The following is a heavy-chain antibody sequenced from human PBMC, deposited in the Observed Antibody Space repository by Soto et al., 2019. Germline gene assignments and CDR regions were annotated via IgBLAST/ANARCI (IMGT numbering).Heavy chain of an antibody. CDR1: GASISYGGFS. Sequence: TLSLTFTVSGASISYGGFSWRWIRQSPGKGLEWIGYISHLESTYFHPSFKSRLTMSIDRTRNQFSLKLSSVTAADMAVYYCARGGGYDSFDYWGQGVLVTVSS. CDR3: ARGGGYDSFDY. J-gene: IGHJ4*02. CDR2: ISHLEST. V-gene: IGHV4-30-2*06. D-gene: IGHD5-12*01.